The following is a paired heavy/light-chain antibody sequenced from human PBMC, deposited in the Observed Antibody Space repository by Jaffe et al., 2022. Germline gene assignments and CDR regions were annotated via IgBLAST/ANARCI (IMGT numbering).Heavy chain of an antibody. Sequence: EVQLVESGGGLVQPGGSLRLSCAASGFTFSSYWMSWVRQAPGKGLEWVANIKQDGSEKYYVDSVKGRFTISRDNAKNSLYLQMNSLRAEDTAVYYCARVRSRYCSSTSCYGAGAFDIWGQGTMVTVSS. CDR3: ARVRSRYCSSTSCYGAGAFDI. J-gene: IGHJ3*02. V-gene: IGHV3-7*01. CDR2: IKQDGSEK. D-gene: IGHD2-2*01. CDR1: GFTFSSYW.
Light chain of an antibody. CDR1: QSISSW. J-gene: IGKJ2*01. CDR2: KAS. CDR3: QQYNSYSPMYT. V-gene: IGKV1-5*03. Sequence: DIQMTQSPSTLSASVGDRVTITCRASQSISSWLAWYQQKPGKAPKLLIYKASSLESGVPSRFSGSGSGTEFTLTISSLQPDDFATYYCQQYNSYSPMYTFGQGTKLEIK.